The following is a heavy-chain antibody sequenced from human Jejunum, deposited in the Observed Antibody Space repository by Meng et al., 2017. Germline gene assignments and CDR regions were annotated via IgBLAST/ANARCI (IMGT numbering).Heavy chain of an antibody. CDR1: GFVFSDSG. V-gene: IGHV3-33*01. Sequence: QVAVVESGGGVVQSGKSLRLSCAASGFVFSDSGMHWVRQPPGKGLEWVAMIWYDGTKKYYTESLKGRFTISRDNSKNTVSLEMDSLRAEDTAIYYCARGTHYSDYVLDHWGQGTLVTVSS. D-gene: IGHD4-11*01. J-gene: IGHJ4*02. CDR2: IWYDGTKK. CDR3: ARGTHYSDYVLDH.